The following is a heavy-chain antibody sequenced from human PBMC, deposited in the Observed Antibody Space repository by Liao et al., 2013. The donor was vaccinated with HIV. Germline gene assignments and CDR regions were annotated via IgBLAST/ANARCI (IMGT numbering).Heavy chain of an antibody. CDR2: INHSGST. CDR1: GDLIRRDNYY. CDR3: ARGYDSSSWYS. V-gene: IGHV4-61*02. J-gene: IGHJ5*02. Sequence: QVRLQESGPGLVKPSQTLSLTCTVSGDLIRRDNYYWTWIRQPAGKGLEWIGEINHSGSTNYNPSLKSRVTISVDTSKNQFSLKLSSVTAADTAVYYCARGYDSSSWYSWGQGTLVTVSS. D-gene: IGHD6-13*01.